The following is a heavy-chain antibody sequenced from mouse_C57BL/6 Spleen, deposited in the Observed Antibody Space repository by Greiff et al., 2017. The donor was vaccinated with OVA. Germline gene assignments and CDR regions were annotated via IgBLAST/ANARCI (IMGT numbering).Heavy chain of an antibody. Sequence: VQLQQPGAELVKPGASVKISCKASGYSFTGYYMNWVKQSPEKSLEWIGEINPSTGGTTYNQKFKAKATLTVDKSSSTAYMQLKSLTSEDSAVYYCARCGTTVVADSFDYWGQGTTLTVSS. CDR1: GYSFTGYY. J-gene: IGHJ2*01. CDR2: INPSTGGT. V-gene: IGHV1-42*01. D-gene: IGHD1-1*01. CDR3: ARCGTTVVADSFDY.